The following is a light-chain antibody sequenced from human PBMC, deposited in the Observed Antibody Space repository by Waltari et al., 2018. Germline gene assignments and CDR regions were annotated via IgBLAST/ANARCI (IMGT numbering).Light chain of an antibody. Sequence: QSALTQPASVSGSPGQSITVSCTGTSSDVGSYNLVPWFQQYPATAPNLIIFEVNKRPSGVANRFSGSKSGNTASLTISGLQAGDEADYYCCSYAGSGIYVFGTGAKVTVL. CDR3: CSYAGSGIYV. V-gene: IGLV2-23*02. J-gene: IGLJ1*01. CDR2: EVN. CDR1: SSDVGSYNL.